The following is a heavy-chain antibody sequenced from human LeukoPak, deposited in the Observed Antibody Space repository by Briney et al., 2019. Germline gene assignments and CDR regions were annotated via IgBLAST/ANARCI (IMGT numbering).Heavy chain of an antibody. V-gene: IGHV3-21*04. CDR2: ISSSSAYI. CDR1: EFTFSSYN. CDR3: AKSVYDRNGYYYGFDY. J-gene: IGHJ4*02. Sequence: GGSLRLSCAASEFTFSSYNMNWVRQAPGKGLEWVSSISSSSAYIYYADSVKGRFTISRDNSKNTLYLQMNSLRAEDTAVYFCAKSVYDRNGYYYGFDYWGQGTLVTVSS. D-gene: IGHD3-22*01.